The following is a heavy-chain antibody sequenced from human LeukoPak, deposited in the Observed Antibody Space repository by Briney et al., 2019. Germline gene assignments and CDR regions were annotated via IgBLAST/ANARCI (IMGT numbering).Heavy chain of an antibody. V-gene: IGHV3-48*01. Sequence: GGSLRLSCAASGFTFSSYSMNWVRQAPGKGLEWVSYISSSSSSTIYYADSVKGRFTISRDNAKNSLYLQMNSLRAEDTAVYYCARVRSNSYDSSGPRSGYFDYWGQGTLVTVSS. J-gene: IGHJ4*02. CDR1: GFTFSSYS. CDR2: ISSSSSSTI. CDR3: ARVRSNSYDSSGPRSGYFDY. D-gene: IGHD3-22*01.